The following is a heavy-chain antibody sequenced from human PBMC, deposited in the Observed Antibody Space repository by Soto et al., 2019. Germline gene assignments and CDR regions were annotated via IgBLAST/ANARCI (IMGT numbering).Heavy chain of an antibody. CDR1: VYTFSNYG. Sequence: ASVKVSCKTSVYTFSNYGITCVRQAPGQPLEWLGWISLYSDGTNYAQKFQGRVSMTTDTSTTTAYMELRSLRSDDTALYYCAKDLTRQLAYWLDPWGQGTQVTVSS. CDR3: AKDLTRQLAYWLDP. J-gene: IGHJ5*02. V-gene: IGHV1-18*01. D-gene: IGHD6-6*01. CDR2: ISLYSDGT.